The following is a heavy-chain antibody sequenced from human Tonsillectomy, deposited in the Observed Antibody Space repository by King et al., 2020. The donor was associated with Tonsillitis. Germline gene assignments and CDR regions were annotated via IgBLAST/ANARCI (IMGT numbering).Heavy chain of an antibody. CDR1: GGSISTYY. D-gene: IGHD6-19*01. J-gene: IGHJ5*02. CDR3: ARESETVAAWGSWLDP. CDR2: IYNSGIT. Sequence: VQLQESGPGLVKPSETLSLTCTVSGGSISTYYWSWIRQPPGKGLEWIGYIYNSGITNYNPSLKSRVTISIDTPKNQFSLKLSSVTAADTAVYYCARESETVAAWGSWLDPWGQGTLVTVSS. V-gene: IGHV4-59*01.